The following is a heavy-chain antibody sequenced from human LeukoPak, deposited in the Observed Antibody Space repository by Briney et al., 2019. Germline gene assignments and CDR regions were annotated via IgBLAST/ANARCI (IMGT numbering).Heavy chain of an antibody. V-gene: IGHV4-59*01. Sequence: KTSETLSLTCTVSGGSISTYYWSWIRQPPGKGLEWIGYIYYSGSTNYNPSLKSRVTISVDTSKNQFSLKLSSVTAADTAVYYCARDRVAKGPRGCFDLWGRGTLVTVSS. CDR2: IYYSGST. J-gene: IGHJ2*01. CDR1: GGSISTYY. D-gene: IGHD2-21*01. CDR3: ARDRVAKGPRGCFDL.